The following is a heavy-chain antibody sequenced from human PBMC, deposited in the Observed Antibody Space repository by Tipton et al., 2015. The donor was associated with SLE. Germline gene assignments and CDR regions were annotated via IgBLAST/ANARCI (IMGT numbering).Heavy chain of an antibody. Sequence: SGFTFSSYWMSWVRQAPGKGLEWVANIKQDGSEKYYVDSVKGRFTISRDNAKNSLYLQMNSLRAEDTAVYYCAREEPDDCYDYWGQGTLVTVSS. CDR2: IKQDGSEK. CDR3: AREEPDDCYDY. V-gene: IGHV3-7*01. J-gene: IGHJ4*02. CDR1: GFTFSSYW.